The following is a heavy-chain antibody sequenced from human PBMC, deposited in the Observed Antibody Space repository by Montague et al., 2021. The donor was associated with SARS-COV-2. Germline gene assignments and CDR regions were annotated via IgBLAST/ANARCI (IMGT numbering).Heavy chain of an antibody. CDR1: GYSISSGYY. J-gene: IGHJ5*02. CDR2: IYHSGST. V-gene: IGHV4-38-2*02. CDR3: ARVRSSTMIVVVITPMGWFDP. D-gene: IGHD3-22*01. Sequence: SETLSLTCTVSGYSISSGYYWGWIRQPPGKGLEWIGSIYHSGSTYYNPSLKSRVTISVDTSKNQFSLKLISVTAADTAVYYCARVRSSTMIVVVITPMGWFDPWGQGTLVTVSS.